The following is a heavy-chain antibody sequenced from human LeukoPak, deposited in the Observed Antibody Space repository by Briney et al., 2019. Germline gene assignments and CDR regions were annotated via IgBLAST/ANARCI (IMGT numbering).Heavy chain of an antibody. V-gene: IGHV3-23*01. Sequence: GGSPRLSCAASGFTFSSYAMSWVRQAPGKGLEWVSAISGSGGSTYYADSVKGRFTISRDNSKNTLYLQMNSLRAEDTAVYYCAKDYDILTGYSNWFDPWGQGTLVTVSS. J-gene: IGHJ5*02. CDR1: GFTFSSYA. CDR2: ISGSGGST. CDR3: AKDYDILTGYSNWFDP. D-gene: IGHD3-9*01.